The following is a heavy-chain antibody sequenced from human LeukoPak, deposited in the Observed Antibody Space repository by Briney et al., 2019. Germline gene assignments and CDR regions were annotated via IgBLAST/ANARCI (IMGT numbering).Heavy chain of an antibody. V-gene: IGHV3-23*01. D-gene: IGHD3-22*01. CDR3: AKASVYDSSGYYSPLGYYFDY. CDR1: GFTLSSYA. Sequence: GGSLRLSCAASGFTLSSYAMSWVRQAPGKGLEWVSAISGSGGSTYYADSVKGRFSISRENSKNTLYLQMKRLRAEETAVYYCAKASVYDSSGYYSPLGYYFDYWGQGTLVTVSS. J-gene: IGHJ4*02. CDR2: ISGSGGST.